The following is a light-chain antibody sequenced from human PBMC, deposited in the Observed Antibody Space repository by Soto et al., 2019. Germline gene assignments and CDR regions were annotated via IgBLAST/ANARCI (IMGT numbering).Light chain of an antibody. Sequence: ERVMTQSPATLSVSPGERATLSCRASQSVSSNLAWYQQKPGQAPRLLISDTSSRASGIPDRFRGRGSGTEFTLTISGLQSEDFAVYYCQQYHNWPLTFGGGTKVDI. CDR1: QSVSSN. CDR2: DTS. J-gene: IGKJ4*01. CDR3: QQYHNWPLT. V-gene: IGKV3D-15*01.